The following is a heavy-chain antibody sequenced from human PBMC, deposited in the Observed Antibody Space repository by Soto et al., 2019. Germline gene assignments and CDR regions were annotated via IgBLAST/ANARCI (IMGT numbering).Heavy chain of an antibody. D-gene: IGHD2-2*01. J-gene: IGHJ4*02. CDR3: AKGTGSSEDYFDY. V-gene: IGHV3-23*01. CDR2: ISGSGGST. Sequence: GGSLRLSCAASGVTFISYAMSWVRQAPGKGLEWVSAISGSGGSTYYADSVKGRFTISRDNSKNTLYLQMNSLRAEDTAVYYCAKGTGSSEDYFDYWGQGTLVTVSS. CDR1: GVTFISYA.